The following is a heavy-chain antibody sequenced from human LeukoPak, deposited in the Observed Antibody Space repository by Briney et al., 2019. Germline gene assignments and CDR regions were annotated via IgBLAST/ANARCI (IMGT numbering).Heavy chain of an antibody. J-gene: IGHJ3*02. D-gene: IGHD3-22*01. V-gene: IGHV3-53*01. Sequence: GGSLRLSCADSGCTVSSNYMRWVRQAPGKALERVLVIYSGGSTYYADSVKGRFTISRDNSKNTLYLQMNSLRAEDTAVYYCARRSSSGYYQGAFAIWGQRTMVTVSS. CDR1: GCTVSSNY. CDR3: ARRSSSGYYQGAFAI. CDR2: IYSGGST.